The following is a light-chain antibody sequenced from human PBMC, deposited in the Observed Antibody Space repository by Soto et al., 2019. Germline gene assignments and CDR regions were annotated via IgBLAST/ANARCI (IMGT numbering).Light chain of an antibody. CDR2: WSS. Sequence: VVTQVPDSLTVSLGERAAIDCKSSHSLLYNSSHYLAWYQQKPGQPPKLLIYWSSTRESGVPARFSGSGSGTNFTLTISGLQAEDAAVYYCQQYYTTPYTFGQGTKLAI. CDR1: HSLLYNSSHY. V-gene: IGKV4-1*01. CDR3: QQYYTTPYT. J-gene: IGKJ2*01.